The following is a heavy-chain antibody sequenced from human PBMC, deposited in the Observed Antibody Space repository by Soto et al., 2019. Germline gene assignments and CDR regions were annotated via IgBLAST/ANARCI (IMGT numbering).Heavy chain of an antibody. CDR1: EFSLSTSGVG. CDR2: IYWNDDK. J-gene: IGHJ6*02. CDR3: AHRLSYYYGMDV. Sequence: RPTLVNPAQTLTLTCTFTEFSLSTSGVGVGWIRQPPGKALEWLALIYWNDDKRYSPSLKSRLTITKDTSKNQVVLTMTNMDPVDTATHSCAHRLSYYYGMDVWGQGTTVTVSS. V-gene: IGHV2-5*01.